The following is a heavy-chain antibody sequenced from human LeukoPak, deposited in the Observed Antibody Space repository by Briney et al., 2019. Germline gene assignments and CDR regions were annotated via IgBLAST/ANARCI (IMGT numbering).Heavy chain of an antibody. Sequence: SETLSLTCTVSGGAIISSSLYWVWIRQPPGRGLGWIGSIYCSGRTYYNPSVNSRATISVDTSKKELSLELSSVTAADTSMYYCARLYYSDSAFDYWGQGTLVTVSS. CDR3: ARLYYSDSAFDY. V-gene: IGHV4-39*01. CDR2: IYCSGRT. D-gene: IGHD3-10*01. J-gene: IGHJ4*01. CDR1: GGAIISSSLY.